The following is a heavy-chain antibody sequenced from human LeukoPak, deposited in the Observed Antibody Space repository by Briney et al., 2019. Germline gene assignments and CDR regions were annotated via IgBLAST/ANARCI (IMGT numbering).Heavy chain of an antibody. CDR1: GGSINNYY. CDR2: IYYGGST. V-gene: IGHV4-59*12. Sequence: SETLSLTCTISGGSINNYYWSWIRQPPGKGLEWIGYIYYGGSTNYNPSLKSRLTISLDTSRNQFSLKLNSVTAADTAVYYCAKSNGYGLVDIWGQGTMVTVSS. J-gene: IGHJ3*02. CDR3: AKSNGYGLVDI. D-gene: IGHD3-10*01.